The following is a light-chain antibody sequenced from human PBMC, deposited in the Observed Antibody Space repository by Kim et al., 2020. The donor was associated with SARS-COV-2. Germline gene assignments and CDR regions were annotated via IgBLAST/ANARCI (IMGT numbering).Light chain of an antibody. J-gene: IGLJ2*01. CDR1: SLRSYY. Sequence: SSELTQDPAVSVALGQTVRITCQGDSLRSYYASWYQQKPGQAPVFVIYGKNNRPSGIPDRFSGSSSGNTASLTITGAQAEDEADYYCISRDSSGNHLVFG. V-gene: IGLV3-19*01. CDR3: ISRDSSGNHLV. CDR2: GKN.